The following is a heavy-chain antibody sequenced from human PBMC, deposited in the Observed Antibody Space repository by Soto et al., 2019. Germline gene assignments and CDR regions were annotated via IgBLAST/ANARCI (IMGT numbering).Heavy chain of an antibody. CDR2: IIPIFGKV. J-gene: IGHJ6*02. V-gene: IGHV1-69*12. CDR1: GGTFRTYA. CDR3: AKGAVAGTPTSYYYYGMDV. D-gene: IGHD6-19*01. Sequence: QVQLLQSGAEVKKPGSSVRVSCEASGGTFRTYAISWVRQAPGQGLEWMGEIIPIFGKVNYAQKFQGRVTITADESTTTVYMVLRSLTSEGTAVYYCAKGAVAGTPTSYYYYGMDVWGQGTTVTVS.